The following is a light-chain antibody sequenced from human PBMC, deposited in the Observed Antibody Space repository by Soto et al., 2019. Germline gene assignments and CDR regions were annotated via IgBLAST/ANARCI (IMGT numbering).Light chain of an antibody. V-gene: IGKV3-20*01. CDR1: QSLNTTF. Sequence: EIVLTQSPATLSLSPGERATLSCRASQSLNTTFLGWYHQRPGQAPMLLIYGASSSASGVPDRFSGSGSGTDFTLTSRVLEPDVFGDYCWQQYGRSPVTFGRGTKVDIK. CDR2: GAS. CDR3: QQYGRSPVT. J-gene: IGKJ4*01.